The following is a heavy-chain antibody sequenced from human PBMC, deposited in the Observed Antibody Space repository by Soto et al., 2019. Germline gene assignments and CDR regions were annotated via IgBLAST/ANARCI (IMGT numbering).Heavy chain of an antibody. CDR2: ITATSAFT. V-gene: IGHV3-21*01. D-gene: IGHD3-16*01. Sequence: GWSRRLSCASSGFVFRDFRFNWVRQGPGGGLEWLSSITATSAFTEYAESIEGRFTISRDNPNKLLFLHMDNLRPEDTAVYYGARDNLAFQGAFDLWGQGTLVTVSS. CDR3: ARDNLAFQGAFDL. J-gene: IGHJ4*02. CDR1: GFVFRDFR.